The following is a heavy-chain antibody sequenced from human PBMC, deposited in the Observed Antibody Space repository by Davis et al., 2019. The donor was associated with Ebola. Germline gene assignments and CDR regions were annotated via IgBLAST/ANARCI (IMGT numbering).Heavy chain of an antibody. Sequence: HSQTLSLTCAISGDSVAGGSGGWNWIRQSPSRGLEWLGRTYYTSKWYNDYAESVKSRITINADTSKNQFSLHLNSVTPEDTAVYYCARGWLRSGLDVWGKGAAVIVSS. CDR3: ARGWLRSGLDV. CDR1: GDSVAGGSGG. CDR2: TYYTSKWYN. D-gene: IGHD5-12*01. V-gene: IGHV6-1*01. J-gene: IGHJ6*04.